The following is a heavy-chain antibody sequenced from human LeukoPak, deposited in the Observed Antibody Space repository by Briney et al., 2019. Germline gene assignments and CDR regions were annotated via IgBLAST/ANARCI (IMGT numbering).Heavy chain of an antibody. CDR3: AKDLEFDISGYYSPFDS. J-gene: IGHJ4*02. V-gene: IGHV3-23*01. D-gene: IGHD3-22*01. CDR1: GFSFSSYA. Sequence: PGGSLRLSCAASGFSFSSYAMSWVRQAPGKGLEWVSHITSSGIGTYYTDSVKGRFTISRDNSKNKLYLLMNSLRAEDTAVYFCAKDLEFDISGYYSPFDSWGQGSLVTVSS. CDR2: ITSSGIGT.